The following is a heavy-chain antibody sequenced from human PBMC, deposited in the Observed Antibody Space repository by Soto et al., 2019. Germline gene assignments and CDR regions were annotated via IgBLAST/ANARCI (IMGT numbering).Heavy chain of an antibody. V-gene: IGHV3-72*01. CDR1: GFTLSDHY. D-gene: IGHD6-13*01. CDR3: ARGAAAHLGEYYHYGMDV. CDR2: TRNKANSYTT. Sequence: EVQLVESGGGLVQPGGSLRLSCAASGFTLSDHYMDWVRQAPGKGLEWVGRTRNKANSYTTEYAASVKGRFSISRDDSKNSLYLKMNSLKTEDTAVYYCARGAAAHLGEYYHYGMDVWGQGTTVTVSS. J-gene: IGHJ6*02.